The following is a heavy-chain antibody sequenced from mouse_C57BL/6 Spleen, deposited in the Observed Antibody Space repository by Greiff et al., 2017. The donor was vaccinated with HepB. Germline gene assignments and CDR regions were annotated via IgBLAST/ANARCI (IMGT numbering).Heavy chain of an antibody. V-gene: IGHV5-4*01. CDR2: ISDGGSYT. J-gene: IGHJ4*01. CDR3: ARDRNYGSREGYAMDY. D-gene: IGHD1-1*01. Sequence: EVHLVESGGGLVKPGGSLKLSCAASGFTFSSYAMSWVRQTPEKRLEWVATISDGGSYTNYPDNVKGRFTISRDNAKNNLYLQMSHLKSEDTAMYYCARDRNYGSREGYAMDYWGQGTSVTVSS. CDR1: GFTFSSYA.